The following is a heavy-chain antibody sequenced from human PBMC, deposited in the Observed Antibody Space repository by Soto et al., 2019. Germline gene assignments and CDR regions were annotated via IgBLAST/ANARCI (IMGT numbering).Heavy chain of an antibody. D-gene: IGHD3-16*01. CDR1: GYTFTKYG. V-gene: IGHV1-18*01. CDR2: ISGSRGNA. J-gene: IGHJ4*02. Sequence: QVQLVQSGAEVKNPGASVKVSCKTSGYTFTKYGVGWVRQAPGQGLEWMGWISGSRGNANYAEKVQGRITLTTDTSTRTAYIELRSLRSDDTAVYYCAREMAGLGGEYDYWGQGTLVTVAS. CDR3: AREMAGLGGEYDY.